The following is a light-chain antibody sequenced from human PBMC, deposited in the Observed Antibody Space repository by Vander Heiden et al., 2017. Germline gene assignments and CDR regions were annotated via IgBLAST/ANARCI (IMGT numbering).Light chain of an antibody. Sequence: DIQCTQSPTFLSASVVDSVTITCRASQGISSYLDSYHLKPGKAPKVLIYAASTWQSGVPQTFSCSGSGPEFTLTIISLQPADFATYYCQPLNSYPTFGGGTKVEIK. J-gene: IGKJ4*01. CDR2: AAS. CDR3: QPLNSYPT. CDR1: QGISSY. V-gene: IGKV1-9*01.